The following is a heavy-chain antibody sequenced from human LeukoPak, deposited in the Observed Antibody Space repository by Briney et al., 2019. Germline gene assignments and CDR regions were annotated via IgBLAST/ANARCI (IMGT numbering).Heavy chain of an antibody. D-gene: IGHD5-18*01. CDR2: IWYDGSNK. CDR1: GSTFSSYG. CDR3: ARDKGYSYGHAFDY. V-gene: IGHV3-33*01. Sequence: GTSLRLSCAASGSTFSSYGMHWVRQAPGKGLEWVTLIWYDGSNKYYAESVKGRFTISRDNSENTLYLQMNSLRAEDTVVYYCARDKGYSYGHAFDYWGQGTLVTVSS. J-gene: IGHJ4*02.